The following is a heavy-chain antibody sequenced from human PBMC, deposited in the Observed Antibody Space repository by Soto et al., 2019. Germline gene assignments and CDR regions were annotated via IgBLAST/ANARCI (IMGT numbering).Heavy chain of an antibody. CDR2: ISSTSTTI. D-gene: IGHD3-10*01. Sequence: GSVRISCTASGFTFSIYSINWVRQAPGKGLEWISYISSTSTTIYYADSVKGRFTISRDNAKNSPYLQMNSLRDEDTAVYYCARDPGDGMDVWGQGTTVTVSS. J-gene: IGHJ6*02. CDR1: GFTFSIYS. CDR3: ARDPGDGMDV. V-gene: IGHV3-48*02.